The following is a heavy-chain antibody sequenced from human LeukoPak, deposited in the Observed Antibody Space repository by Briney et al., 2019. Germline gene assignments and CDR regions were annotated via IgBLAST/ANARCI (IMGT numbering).Heavy chain of an antibody. Sequence: ASVKVSCKASGDTFTDYYVHWVRQAPGQGLEWMGWINPNTGAANYAQKFQGRVTITADESVSTAYMELSSLRSEDTAVYYCAEGALPRDILTAPYHYGMDVWGQGTTVTVSS. CDR3: AEGALPRDILTAPYHYGMDV. J-gene: IGHJ6*02. V-gene: IGHV1-2*02. CDR2: INPNTGAA. D-gene: IGHD3-9*01. CDR1: GDTFTDYY.